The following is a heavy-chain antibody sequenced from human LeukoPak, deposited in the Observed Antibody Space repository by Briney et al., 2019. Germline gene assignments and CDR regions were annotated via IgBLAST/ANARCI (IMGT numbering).Heavy chain of an antibody. CDR2: IKQDGSDK. V-gene: IGHV3-7*01. CDR3: ARVLPVASRDY. J-gene: IGHJ4*02. D-gene: IGHD2-2*01. Sequence: GGSLRLSCAASGFTFSTYWMSGVRQAPGKGLEWVANIKQDGSDKFYVDSVKGRFTMSRDNAKNSMYLQMNSLRAEDTAVYYCARVLPVASRDYWGQGTLVTVSS. CDR1: GFTFSTYW.